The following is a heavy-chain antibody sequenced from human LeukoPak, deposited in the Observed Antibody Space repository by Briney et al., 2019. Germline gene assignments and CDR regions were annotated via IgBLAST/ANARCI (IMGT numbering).Heavy chain of an antibody. CDR3: AKDGGFTWIQLCSS. J-gene: IGHJ5*02. D-gene: IGHD5-18*01. Sequence: PGGSLRLSCAASGFAFSSYGMSWVRQAPGKGLEWVSGISGSGGSTYYADSVKGRFTISRDNSKNTMYLQMNSLRVEDTAVYYCAKDGGFTWIQLCSSWGQGTLVTVSS. CDR1: GFAFSSYG. V-gene: IGHV3-23*01. CDR2: ISGSGGST.